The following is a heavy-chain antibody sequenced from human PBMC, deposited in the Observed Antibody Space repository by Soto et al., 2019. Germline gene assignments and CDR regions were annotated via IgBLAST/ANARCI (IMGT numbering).Heavy chain of an antibody. CDR3: ARNDRKGGASK. Sequence: QLQLQESGSGLVKPSQTLSLTCAVSGGSISSGGYSWSWIRQPPGKGLEWIGYIYHSGSTYYNPSLKRRVTLSVDRSKNQFSLKLRSVICADKAVYYCARNDRKGGASKWGQGTLVTVSS. D-gene: IGHD2-21*01. CDR1: GGSISSGGYS. CDR2: IYHSGST. V-gene: IGHV4-30-2*01. J-gene: IGHJ4*02.